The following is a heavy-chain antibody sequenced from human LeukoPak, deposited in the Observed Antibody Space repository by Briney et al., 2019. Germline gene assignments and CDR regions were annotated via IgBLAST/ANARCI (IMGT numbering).Heavy chain of an antibody. CDR1: GGSISSSSYY. CDR2: IYYSGST. Sequence: PSETLSLTCTVSGGSISSSSYYWGWIRQPPGKGLEWIGSIYYSGSTYYNPSLKSRVTISLDKSTNQFSLKLSSVTAADTAIYYCARVTGTFYDFWSGYPFDYWGQGALVTVSS. CDR3: ARVTGTFYDFWSGYPFDY. J-gene: IGHJ4*02. V-gene: IGHV4-39*07. D-gene: IGHD3-3*01.